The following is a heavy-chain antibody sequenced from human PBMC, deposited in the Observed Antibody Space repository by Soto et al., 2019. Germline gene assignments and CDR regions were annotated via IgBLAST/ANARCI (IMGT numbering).Heavy chain of an antibody. J-gene: IGHJ4*02. Sequence: ASVKVSCKASGGTFSSYAISWVRQAPGQGLEWMGWIIPIFGTANYAQKFQGRVTITANASTSTAYMELSSLRSEDTAVYYCASEITFGRATLCYWGQGTLVTVAS. V-gene: IGHV1-69*13. CDR3: ASEITFGRATLCY. CDR1: GGTFSSYA. D-gene: IGHD3-16*01. CDR2: IIPIFGTA.